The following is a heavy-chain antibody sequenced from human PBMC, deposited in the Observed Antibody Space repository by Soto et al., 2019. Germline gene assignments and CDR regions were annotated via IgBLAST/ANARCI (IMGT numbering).Heavy chain of an antibody. Sequence: EVQLLESGGGSVQPGGSLRLSCEASGFIFRNYAMSWVRQAPGKGLEWVSSISGSGVGTYYADSVQGRFTISRDNSTNTLFLQLSSLRAEDTALYYCAKDVVTVGLSDGSGYFDLWGQGALVTVSS. J-gene: IGHJ4*02. CDR1: GFIFRNYA. V-gene: IGHV3-23*01. CDR3: AKDVVTVGLSDGSGYFDL. D-gene: IGHD3-22*01. CDR2: ISGSGVGT.